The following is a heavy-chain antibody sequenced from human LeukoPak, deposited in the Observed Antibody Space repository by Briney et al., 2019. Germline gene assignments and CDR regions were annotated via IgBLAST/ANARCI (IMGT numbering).Heavy chain of an antibody. Sequence: SETLSLTCTVSDGSISGYYWNWIRQPPGKGLEWIGYMYYSGSTNYNPSLKSRVTMSAHTSRNHLSLKLSSVTAADTAVYYCARSLPVTAAGSNWFDPWGQGTLVTVSS. CDR2: MYYSGST. D-gene: IGHD6-13*01. J-gene: IGHJ5*02. CDR3: ARSLPVTAAGSNWFDP. CDR1: DGSISGYY. V-gene: IGHV4-59*01.